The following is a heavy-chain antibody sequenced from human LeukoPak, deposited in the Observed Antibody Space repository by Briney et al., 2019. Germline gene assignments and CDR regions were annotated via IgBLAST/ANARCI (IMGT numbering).Heavy chain of an antibody. CDR2: ISYDGSNK. CDR1: GFTFSSYG. V-gene: IGHV3-30*18. CDR3: AKDYLKPKTGTSPYFDY. Sequence: PPGGSLRLSCAASGFTFSSYGMHWVRQAPGKGLEWVAVISYDGSNKYYADFVKGRFTISRDNSKNTLYLQMNSLRAEDTAVYYCAKDYLKPKTGTSPYFDYWGQGTLVTVSS. J-gene: IGHJ4*02. D-gene: IGHD1-1*01.